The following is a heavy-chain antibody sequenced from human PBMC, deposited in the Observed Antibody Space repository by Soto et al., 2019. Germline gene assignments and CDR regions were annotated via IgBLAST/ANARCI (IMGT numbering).Heavy chain of an antibody. J-gene: IGHJ4*02. Sequence: GGSLRLSCAASGFTFSSYSMNWVRQAPGKGLEWVSSISSSSSYIYYADSVKGRFTISRDNAKNSLYLQMNSLRAEDTAVYYCARDKLIADIRGGIDYWGQGTLVTVSS. D-gene: IGHD2-15*01. CDR2: ISSSSSYI. V-gene: IGHV3-21*01. CDR3: ARDKLIADIRGGIDY. CDR1: GFTFSSYS.